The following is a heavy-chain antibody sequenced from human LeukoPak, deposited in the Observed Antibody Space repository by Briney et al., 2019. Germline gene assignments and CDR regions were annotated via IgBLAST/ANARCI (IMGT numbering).Heavy chain of an antibody. Sequence: GGSLRLSCAASGFTFSNYGMSWVRQIPGKGLEWVSFISGNSGRTDYAESVKGRFTISRDNSKNTVYLQMNSLGDEDTATYYCAKDPNGDYVGTFDMWGQGTMVTVSS. J-gene: IGHJ3*02. V-gene: IGHV3-23*01. CDR1: GFTFSNYG. D-gene: IGHD4-17*01. CDR3: AKDPNGDYVGTFDM. CDR2: ISGNSGRT.